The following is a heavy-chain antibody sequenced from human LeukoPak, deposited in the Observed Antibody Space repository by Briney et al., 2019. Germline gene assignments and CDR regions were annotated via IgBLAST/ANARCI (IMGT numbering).Heavy chain of an antibody. J-gene: IGHJ4*02. CDR2: ISYDGSNK. CDR3: AKTAVAGTSVYFDY. Sequence: GRSLRLSCAASGFTFSSYGMYWVRQAPGKGLEWVAVISYDGSNKYYADSVKGRFTISRDNSKNTLYLQMNSLRAEDTAVYYCAKTAVAGTSVYFDYWGQGTLVTVSS. D-gene: IGHD6-19*01. V-gene: IGHV3-30*18. CDR1: GFTFSSYG.